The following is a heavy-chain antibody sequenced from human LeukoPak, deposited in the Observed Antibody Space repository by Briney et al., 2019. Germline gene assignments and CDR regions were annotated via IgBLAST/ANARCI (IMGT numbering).Heavy chain of an antibody. CDR3: ARGVLPGAIEWSLDY. Sequence: GGSLRLSCAASGFTVSSYWMHWVRQAPGKGLVWVSRINEDGSTINYADSVKGRFTISRDNAKNTLYLQMDSLRAEDTAVYSCARGVLPGAIEWSLDYWGQGTLVTVSS. D-gene: IGHD2-2*02. V-gene: IGHV3-74*01. CDR2: INEDGSTI. CDR1: GFTVSSYW. J-gene: IGHJ4*02.